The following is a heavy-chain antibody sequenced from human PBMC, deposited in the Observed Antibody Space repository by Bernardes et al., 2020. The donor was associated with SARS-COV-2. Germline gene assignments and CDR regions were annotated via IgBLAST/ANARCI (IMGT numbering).Heavy chain of an antibody. CDR2: FDPEDDET. D-gene: IGHD3-3*01. Sequence: ASVKVSCKVSGYKVSGYTLTELSIHWVRQPPGKGLEWMGVFDPEDDETIYAQQFQGRVTMTEDSSTDTAYMELSSLRSDDTAVYYCSTYCHSWSGPNHYIADVWGQGTLVTVSS. V-gene: IGHV1-24*01. CDR3: STYCHSWSGPNHYIADV. J-gene: IGHJ4*02. CDR1: GYTLTELS.